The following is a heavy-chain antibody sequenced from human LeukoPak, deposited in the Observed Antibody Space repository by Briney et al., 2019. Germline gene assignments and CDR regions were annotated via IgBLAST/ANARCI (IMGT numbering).Heavy chain of an antibody. J-gene: IGHJ4*02. CDR3: ARVGVRLRPLDY. D-gene: IGHD5-12*01. Sequence: PSETLSLTCTVSGYSISSGYYWGWIRQPPGKGLEWIGSIYHSGSTYYNPSLKSRVTISVDTSKNQFSLKLSSVTAADTAVYYCARVGVRLRPLDYWGQGTLVTVSS. CDR2: IYHSGST. V-gene: IGHV4-38-2*02. CDR1: GYSISSGYY.